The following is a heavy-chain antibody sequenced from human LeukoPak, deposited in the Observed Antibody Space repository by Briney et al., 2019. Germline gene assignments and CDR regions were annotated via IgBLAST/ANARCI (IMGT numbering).Heavy chain of an antibody. CDR1: GYTFTSYG. Sequence: ASVKVSCKASGYTFTSYGISWVRQAPGQGLEWMGWISAYNGNTNYAQKLQGRVTMTTDTSTSTAYMELRSLRSDDTAVYYCARVPPQRDHLYYFDYWGQGTLVTVSS. CDR3: ARVPPQRDHLYYFDY. V-gene: IGHV1-18*01. D-gene: IGHD1-14*01. J-gene: IGHJ4*02. CDR2: ISAYNGNT.